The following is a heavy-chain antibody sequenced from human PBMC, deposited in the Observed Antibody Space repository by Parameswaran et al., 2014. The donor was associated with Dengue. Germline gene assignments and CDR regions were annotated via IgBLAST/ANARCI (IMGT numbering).Heavy chain of an antibody. J-gene: IGHJ6*02. CDR2: IYCSGST. CDR3: ARRNTAMVPYYYYGMDV. Sequence: WIRSPREGLEWIGSIYCSGSTYYNPSLKSRVTISVDTSKNQFSLKLSSVTAADTAVYYCARRNTAMVPYYYYGMDVWGQGTTVTVSS. D-gene: IGHD5-18*01. V-gene: IGHV4-39*01.